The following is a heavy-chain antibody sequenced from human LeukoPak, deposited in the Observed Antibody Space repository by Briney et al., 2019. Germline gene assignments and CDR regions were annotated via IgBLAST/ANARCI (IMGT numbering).Heavy chain of an antibody. V-gene: IGHV3-30*18. CDR1: GFTFSSYG. D-gene: IGHD4-17*01. CDR2: ISYDGSNK. J-gene: IGHJ4*02. CDR3: AKDHRNGDYDIGY. Sequence: PGRFLRLSCAASGFTFSSYGMHWVRQAPGKGLEWVAVISYDGSNKYYADSVKGRFTISRDNSKNTLYLQMNSLRAEDTAVYYCAKDHRNGDYDIGYWGQGTLVTVSS.